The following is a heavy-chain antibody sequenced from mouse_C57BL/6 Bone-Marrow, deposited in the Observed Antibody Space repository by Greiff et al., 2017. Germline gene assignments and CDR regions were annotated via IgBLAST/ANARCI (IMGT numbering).Heavy chain of an antibody. CDR1: GYTFTSYV. V-gene: IGHV1-81*01. D-gene: IGHD3-2*02. Sequence: QVQLQQSGAELARPGASVKLSCKASGYTFTSYVISWVKQRPGQGLEWIGEIYPRSGNTYYNEKFKGKATLTADKSSSTAYIELRSLTSEDSAVYFCARKNRHLRLWFDYWGQGTPVTVSA. CDR3: ARKNRHLRLWFDY. CDR2: IYPRSGNT. J-gene: IGHJ3*01.